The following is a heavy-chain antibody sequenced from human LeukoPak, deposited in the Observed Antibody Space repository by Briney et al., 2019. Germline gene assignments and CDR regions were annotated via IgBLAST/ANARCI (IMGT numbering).Heavy chain of an antibody. CDR2: IRYDGSNK. V-gene: IGHV3-30*02. CDR3: AKDQIVVVPAAIRQVDY. CDR1: GFTFSSYG. Sequence: GSLRLSCAASGFTFSSYGMHWVRQAPGKGLEWVAFIRYDGSNKYYADSVKGRFTISRDNSKNTLYLQMNSLRAEDTAVYYCAKDQIVVVPAAIRQVDYWGQGTLVTVSS. J-gene: IGHJ4*02. D-gene: IGHD2-2*02.